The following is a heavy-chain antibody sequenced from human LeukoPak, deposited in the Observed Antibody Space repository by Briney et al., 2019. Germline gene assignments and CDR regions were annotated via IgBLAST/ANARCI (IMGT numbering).Heavy chain of an antibody. D-gene: IGHD3-3*01. CDR1: GFTFSRYA. Sequence: PGGSLRLSCAASGFTFSRYAMSWVRQAPGKGLEWVSAISGSGGSTFYADSVKGRFTISRDNSKNTLYLQMNSLRAEDTAVYYCAKDQDFWSGYATLNWFDPWGQGTLVTVSS. J-gene: IGHJ5*02. CDR3: AKDQDFWSGYATLNWFDP. CDR2: ISGSGGST. V-gene: IGHV3-23*01.